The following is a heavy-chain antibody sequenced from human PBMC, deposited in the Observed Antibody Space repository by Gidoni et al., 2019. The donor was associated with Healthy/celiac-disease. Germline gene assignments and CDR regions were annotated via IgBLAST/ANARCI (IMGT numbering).Heavy chain of an antibody. V-gene: IGHV3-30-3*01. CDR3: ARERIAADLDAFDI. Sequence: QVQLVASGGGAVQPGRSLRLSCAASGFTLSSSAMHWVRQAPGKGLEWVAVISYDGSNKYYADSVKGRFTISRDNSKNTLYLQMNSLRAEDTAVYYCARERIAADLDAFDIWGQGTMVTVSS. CDR2: ISYDGSNK. CDR1: GFTLSSSA. J-gene: IGHJ3*02. D-gene: IGHD6-13*01.